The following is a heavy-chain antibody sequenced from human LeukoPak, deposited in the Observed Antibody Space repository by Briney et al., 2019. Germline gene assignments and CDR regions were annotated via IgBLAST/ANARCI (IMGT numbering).Heavy chain of an antibody. V-gene: IGHV4-34*01. J-gene: IGHJ3*02. CDR2: ISHIGST. CDR1: GGSFSGYY. CDR3: ARLDYGGTDAFDI. D-gene: IGHD4-23*01. Sequence: PSETLSLTCRVYGGSFSGYYWSWIRQPLGKGLECIGEISHIGSTNYIPSLKSRVSISVDTSKNQFSLRLTSVTAADTAMYYCARLDYGGTDAFDIWGQGTMVTVSS.